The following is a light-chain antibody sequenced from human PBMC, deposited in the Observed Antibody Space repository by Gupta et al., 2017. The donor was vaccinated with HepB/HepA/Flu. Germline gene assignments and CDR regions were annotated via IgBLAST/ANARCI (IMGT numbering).Light chain of an antibody. V-gene: IGKV3-15*01. CDR2: GTS. CDR3: QQDNNWPPT. CDR1: HTVSSN. J-gene: IGKJ1*01. Sequence: EIVMTQSPATVSVSPGERVTLSCRASHTVSSNLAWYQQKPGQRPRLLIYGTSTRATGLSARFSGSGSGTEFTLTISSLQSEDFAVYYCQQDNNWPPTFGQGTKVEIK.